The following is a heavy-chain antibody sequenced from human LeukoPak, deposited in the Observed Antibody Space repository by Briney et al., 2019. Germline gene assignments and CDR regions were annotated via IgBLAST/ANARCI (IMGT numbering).Heavy chain of an antibody. Sequence: PGGSLRLSCAASGFTFSTYSMNWVRQAPGEGLQWVSSISSSGDYKYYADSVKGRLTISRDNAKNSLYLQMNSLRADDTAVYYCVRDSGWYRLDSWGQGTQVTVSS. D-gene: IGHD6-19*01. CDR3: VRDSGWYRLDS. J-gene: IGHJ4*02. V-gene: IGHV3-21*06. CDR2: ISSSGDYK. CDR1: GFTFSTYS.